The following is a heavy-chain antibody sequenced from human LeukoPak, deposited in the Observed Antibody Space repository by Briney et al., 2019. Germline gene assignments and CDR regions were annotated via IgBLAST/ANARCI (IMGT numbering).Heavy chain of an antibody. Sequence: SETLSLTCAVYGGSFSGYYWSWIRQPPGKGLEWIGEINHSGSTNYNPSLKSRVTISVDTSKNQFSLKLSSVTAADTAVYYCASGLGYSYGHFDYWGQGTLVTVSS. CDR3: ASGLGYSYGHFDY. V-gene: IGHV4-34*01. D-gene: IGHD5-18*01. J-gene: IGHJ4*02. CDR1: GGSFSGYY. CDR2: INHSGST.